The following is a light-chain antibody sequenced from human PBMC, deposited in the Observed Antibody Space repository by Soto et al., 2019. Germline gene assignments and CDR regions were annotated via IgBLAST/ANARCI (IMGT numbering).Light chain of an antibody. V-gene: IGKV3-15*01. J-gene: IGKJ2*01. Sequence: EIVMTQSPATLSVSPGERATLSCGASQSVSSNLAWYQQKPGQAPRLLIYAASTRATGIPARFSGSGPGTEFTLTISSLQSEDFAVYYCQQYHNWPPVTFGQGTKVDIK. CDR1: QSVSSN. CDR3: QQYHNWPPVT. CDR2: AAS.